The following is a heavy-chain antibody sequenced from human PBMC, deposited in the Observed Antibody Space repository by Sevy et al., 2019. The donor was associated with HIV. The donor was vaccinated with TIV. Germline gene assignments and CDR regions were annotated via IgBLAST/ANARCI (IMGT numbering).Heavy chain of an antibody. CDR2: INPNSGGT. CDR1: GYTFTGYY. D-gene: IGHD2-2*01. Sequence: ASVKVSCKASGYTFTGYYMHWVRQAPGQGLEWMGWINPNSGGTNYAQKFQGRVTMTRDTSISTAYMELSRLGSDDTAVYYCARGLYCSSTSCYDAFDIWGQGTMVTVSS. V-gene: IGHV1-2*02. J-gene: IGHJ3*02. CDR3: ARGLYCSSTSCYDAFDI.